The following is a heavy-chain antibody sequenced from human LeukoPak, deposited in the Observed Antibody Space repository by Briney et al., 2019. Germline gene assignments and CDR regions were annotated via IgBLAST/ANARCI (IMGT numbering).Heavy chain of an antibody. CDR2: IRYDGSNK. CDR1: GFTFSSYG. CDR3: AKDRSSSWVLDY. Sequence: PGGPLRLSCAASGFTFSSYGMHWVRQAPGKGLEWVAFIRYDGSNKYYADSVKGRFTISRDNSKNTLYLQMNSLRAEDTAVYYCAKDRSSSWVLDYWGQGTLVTVSS. D-gene: IGHD6-13*01. V-gene: IGHV3-30*02. J-gene: IGHJ4*02.